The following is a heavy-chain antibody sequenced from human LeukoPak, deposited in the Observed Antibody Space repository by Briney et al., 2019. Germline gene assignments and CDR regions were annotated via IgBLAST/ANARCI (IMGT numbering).Heavy chain of an antibody. Sequence: GGSLRLSCAASGFTFSDYYMSWIRQAPGKGLEWVSYISSSSSYTNYADSVEGRFTISRDNAKNSLYLQMNSLRAEDTAVYYCARVGYSGYDWFDPWGQGTLVTVSS. D-gene: IGHD5-12*01. J-gene: IGHJ5*02. CDR1: GFTFSDYY. CDR3: ARVGYSGYDWFDP. V-gene: IGHV3-11*06. CDR2: ISSSSSYT.